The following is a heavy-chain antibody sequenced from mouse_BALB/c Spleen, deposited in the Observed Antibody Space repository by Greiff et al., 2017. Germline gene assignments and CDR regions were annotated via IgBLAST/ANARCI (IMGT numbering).Heavy chain of an antibody. CDR3: ASRGYDEGYAMDY. CDR1: GFAFSSYD. CDR2: ISSGGGST. J-gene: IGHJ4*01. V-gene: IGHV5-12-1*01. Sequence: EVKLVESGGGLVKPGGSLKLSCAASGFAFSSYDMSWVRQTPEKRLEWVAYISSGGGSTYYPDTVKGRFTISRDNAKNTLYLQMSSLKSEDTAMYYCASRGYDEGYAMDYWGQGTSVTVSS. D-gene: IGHD2-14*01.